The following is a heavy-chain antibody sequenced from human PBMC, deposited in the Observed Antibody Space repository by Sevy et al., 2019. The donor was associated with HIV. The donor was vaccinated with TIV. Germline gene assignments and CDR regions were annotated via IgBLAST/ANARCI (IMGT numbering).Heavy chain of an antibody. D-gene: IGHD3-10*01. Sequence: GGSLRLSCAASGFSFSNYAMSWVRQAPGKGLEWVSTLIGGGSRTYYADSVTGRFTISRDNSRNTLYLQMNSLRAEDTAVYYCATDLLYGSGTYDRDYWGQGTLVTVSS. V-gene: IGHV3-23*01. CDR3: ATDLLYGSGTYDRDY. CDR2: LIGGGSRT. J-gene: IGHJ4*02. CDR1: GFSFSNYA.